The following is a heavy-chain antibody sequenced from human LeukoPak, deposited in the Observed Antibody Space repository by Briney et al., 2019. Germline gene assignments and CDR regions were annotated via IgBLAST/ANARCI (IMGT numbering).Heavy chain of an antibody. V-gene: IGHV1-69*13. D-gene: IGHD1-26*01. J-gene: IGHJ6*03. Sequence: SVKVSCKASGGTFSSYAISWVRQAPGQGLEWMGGIIPIFGTANYAQKFQGRVTITADESTSTAYMELSSLRSEDTAVYYCARTLVGATPGYYYYYMDVWGKGTTVTVSS. CDR1: GGTFSSYA. CDR2: IIPIFGTA. CDR3: ARTLVGATPGYYYYYMDV.